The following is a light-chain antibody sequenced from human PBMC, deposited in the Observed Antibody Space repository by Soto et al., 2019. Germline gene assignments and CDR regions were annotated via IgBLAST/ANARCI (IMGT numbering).Light chain of an antibody. CDR3: QSYDSSLSGSV. CDR2: GNS. CDR1: NSNIGAGYD. V-gene: IGLV1-40*01. J-gene: IGLJ2*01. Sequence: SVLTQPPSVSGAPGQRVTISCTGSNSNIGAGYDVHWYQQLPGTAPKLLIYGNSNRPSGVPDRFSGSKSGTSASLAITGLQAEDEADYYCQSYDSSLSGSVFGGGTKLTVL.